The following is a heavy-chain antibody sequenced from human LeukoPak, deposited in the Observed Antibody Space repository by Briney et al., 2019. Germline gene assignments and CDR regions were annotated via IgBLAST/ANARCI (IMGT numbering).Heavy chain of an antibody. V-gene: IGHV1-69*01. CDR2: IIPIFGTA. D-gene: IGHD3-22*01. CDR3: ARPSHYYYDTSGYYSPDAFDI. Sequence: SVKVSCKASGGTFSSCAISWVRQAPGQGLEWMGGIIPIFGTANYAQKFQGRVTITADESTSTAYMELSSLRSEDTAVYYCARPSHYYYDTSGYYSPDAFDIWGQGTMVTVSS. J-gene: IGHJ3*02. CDR1: GGTFSSCA.